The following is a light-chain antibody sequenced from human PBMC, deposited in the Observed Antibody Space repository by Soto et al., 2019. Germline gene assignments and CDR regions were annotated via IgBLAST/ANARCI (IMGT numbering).Light chain of an antibody. CDR1: QTISRW. CDR2: KAS. Sequence: IQMTQAPSTLSASVVYRVAITFRSIQTISRWLALYQQKPGKAPKLLIYKASNLEIGVPSRFSGSGSGTEFTLTISSLQPDDFATYYCQQYNSYSTFGQGTKVDIK. V-gene: IGKV1-5*03. J-gene: IGKJ1*01. CDR3: QQYNSYST.